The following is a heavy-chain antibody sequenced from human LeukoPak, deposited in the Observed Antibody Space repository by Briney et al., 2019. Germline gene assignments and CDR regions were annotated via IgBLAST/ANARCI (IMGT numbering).Heavy chain of an antibody. Sequence: GGSLRLSCAASGFTFSSYAMSWVRQAPGKGLEWVSAISGSGGSTYYADSVKGRFTISRDNSKNTLYLQMNSLRAEDTAVYYCARVLSGRGSLYSYYYYMDVWGKGTTVTISS. V-gene: IGHV3-23*01. D-gene: IGHD3-10*01. J-gene: IGHJ6*03. CDR3: ARVLSGRGSLYSYYYYMDV. CDR2: ISGSGGST. CDR1: GFTFSSYA.